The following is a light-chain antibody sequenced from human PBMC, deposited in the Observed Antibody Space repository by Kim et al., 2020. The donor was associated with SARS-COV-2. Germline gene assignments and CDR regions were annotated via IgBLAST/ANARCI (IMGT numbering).Light chain of an antibody. CDR1: QSVSSSY. CDR3: QQDYNLPRT. V-gene: IGKV3D-7*01. CDR2: GAS. J-gene: IGKJ2*01. Sequence: PGERVTLSCRASQSVSSSYLTWYQQKPGQAPRLLIYGASTRATSIPARFSGSGSGTDFTLTISSLRPEDFAVYYCQQDYNLPRTFGQGTKLEI.